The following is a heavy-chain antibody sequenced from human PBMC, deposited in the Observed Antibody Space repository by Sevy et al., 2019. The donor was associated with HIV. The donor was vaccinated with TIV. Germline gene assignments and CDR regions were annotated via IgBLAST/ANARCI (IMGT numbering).Heavy chain of an antibody. J-gene: IGHJ4*02. CDR2: ISYDGDTK. D-gene: IGHD3-16*01. CDR1: GFTFSTYA. Sequence: GGSLRLSCAASGFTFSTYAMHWVRQAPGKGLEWVAVISYDGDTKYYADSVKGRFTISRDNPKNTLYVQMNSLRPEDTAVYYCARDDGYTVNWYPGYWGQGTLATVSS. CDR3: ARDDGYTVNWYPGY. V-gene: IGHV3-30*04.